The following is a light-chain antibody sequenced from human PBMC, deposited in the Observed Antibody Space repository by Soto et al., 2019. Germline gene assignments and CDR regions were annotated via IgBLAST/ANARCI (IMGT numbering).Light chain of an antibody. V-gene: IGKV3-15*01. CDR3: QQYNDWPPGT. CDR1: QSVSSN. Sequence: EIVMTQSPATLSVSPGERATLSCRASQSVSSNLAWYQQKPGQAPRLLIYGASTRATGIPARFSGGGSGTAFTLTISSLQSEDFAVYYCQQYNDWPPGTFGPGTKVDIK. CDR2: GAS. J-gene: IGKJ3*01.